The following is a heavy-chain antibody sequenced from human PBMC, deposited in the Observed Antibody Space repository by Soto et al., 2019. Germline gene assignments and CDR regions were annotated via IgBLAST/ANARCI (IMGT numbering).Heavy chain of an antibody. CDR2: IYYSGST. CDR1: GGSISSYY. CDR3: ARWYSSGYSFDY. V-gene: IGHV4-59*01. J-gene: IGHJ4*02. Sequence: SETLSLTCTVSGGSISSYYWSWIRQPPGKGLEWIGYIYYSGSTNYNPSLKSRVTISVDTSKNQFSLKLSSVTAADTAVYYCARWYSSGYSFDYWGQGTLVTVSS. D-gene: IGHD6-19*01.